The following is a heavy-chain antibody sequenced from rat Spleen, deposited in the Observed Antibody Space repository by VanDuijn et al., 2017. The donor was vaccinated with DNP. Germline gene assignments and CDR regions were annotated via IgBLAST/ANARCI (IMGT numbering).Heavy chain of an antibody. CDR2: IIYDGSRT. Sequence: EVQLVESGGGLVQPGRSLKLSCAASGFTFSDYNMAWVRQAPKKGLEWVATIIYDGSRTYYRDSVKGRFTISRDNAKSTLYLQMDSLRSEDTATYYCATLTTVARYAMDAWGQGTSVTVSS. CDR1: GFTFSDYN. J-gene: IGHJ4*01. D-gene: IGHD1-3*01. CDR3: ATLTTVARYAMDA. V-gene: IGHV5S10*01.